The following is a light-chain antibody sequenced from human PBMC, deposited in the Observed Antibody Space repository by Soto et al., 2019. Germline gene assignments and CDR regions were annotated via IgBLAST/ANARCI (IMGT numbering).Light chain of an antibody. CDR1: QSISSY. V-gene: IGKV1-39*01. CDR3: QQSYSMPLT. CDR2: AAS. J-gene: IGKJ4*01. Sequence: DIQLTQSPSSLSASVGDRVTITCRASQSISSYLNWYQQKPGKAPKLLIYAASSLQSGVPSRFSGSGSGTHFTLTISSLQPEDFATYYCQQSYSMPLTFGGGTNVEIK.